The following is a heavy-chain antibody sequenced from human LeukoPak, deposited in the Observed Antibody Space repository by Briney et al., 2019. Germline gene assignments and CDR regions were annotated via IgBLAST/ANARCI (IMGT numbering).Heavy chain of an antibody. CDR2: INVDGSGA. D-gene: IGHD6-19*01. CDR1: GFTFSTYW. Sequence: GGSLRLSCAASGFTFSTYWMHWVRQAPGKGLVWVSLINVDGSGATYADSVKGRFTISRDNAKNTLYLHMNSLRAEDTAVYYCARATRIYSSGWYYSFDYWGQGTLVTVSS. J-gene: IGHJ4*02. CDR3: ARATRIYSSGWYYSFDY. V-gene: IGHV3-74*01.